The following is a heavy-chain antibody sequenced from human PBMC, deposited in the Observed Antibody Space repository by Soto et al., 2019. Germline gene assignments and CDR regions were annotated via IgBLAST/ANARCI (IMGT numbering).Heavy chain of an antibody. D-gene: IGHD2-15*01. J-gene: IGHJ4*02. Sequence: QVQLVESGGGVVQPERSLRLSCAASGFTFSTQAMHWVRQAPGRGLEWVAVIWYQGIDQYYADSVKGRFTISRDNSKNAVYLQMNSLRGEDTAVYYCATGFLGLCTGGNCPLDYWGQGTLVTVSS. CDR2: IWYQGIDQ. CDR1: GFTFSTQA. CDR3: ATGFLGLCTGGNCPLDY. V-gene: IGHV3-33*01.